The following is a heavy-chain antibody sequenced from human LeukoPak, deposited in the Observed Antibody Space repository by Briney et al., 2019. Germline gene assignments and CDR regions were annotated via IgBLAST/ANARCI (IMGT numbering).Heavy chain of an antibody. J-gene: IGHJ4*02. CDR2: ISKDGSNK. D-gene: IGHD3-10*01. CDR3: AKDGYQTSGTYFDS. Sequence: GGSLRLSCAASGFTFSRYSMSWVRQAPGKGLEWVAVISKDGSNKYYAESVKGRFTISRDNSKNTLSLQMNSLRAEDTALYYCAKDGYQTSGTYFDSWGQGSLVTVSS. V-gene: IGHV3-30*18. CDR1: GFTFSRYS.